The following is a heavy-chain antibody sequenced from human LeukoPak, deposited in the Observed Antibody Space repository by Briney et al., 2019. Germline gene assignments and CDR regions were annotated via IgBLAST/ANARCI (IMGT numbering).Heavy chain of an antibody. Sequence: GGSLRLSCAASGFTFSSYAMSWVRQAPGKGLEWVSGISNGGGATHYADSVKGRFTISRDNSKNTLFLQMNSLRAEDTAVYYCARDDSGSTDAFDIWGQGTMVTVSS. J-gene: IGHJ3*02. CDR1: GFTFSSYA. CDR2: ISNGGGAT. D-gene: IGHD3-22*01. V-gene: IGHV3-23*01. CDR3: ARDDSGSTDAFDI.